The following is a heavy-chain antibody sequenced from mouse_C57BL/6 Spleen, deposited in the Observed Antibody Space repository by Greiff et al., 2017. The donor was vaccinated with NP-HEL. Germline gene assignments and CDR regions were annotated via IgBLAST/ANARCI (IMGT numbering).Heavy chain of an antibody. Sequence: EVKLEESGPGLAKPSQTLSLTCSVTGYSITSDYWNWIRQFPGNKLEYMGYISYSGSTYYNPSLKSRISITRDTTKNQYYLQLNSVTTEHTATYYCARDTYYDYVYSRDYWGQGTSVTVSS. D-gene: IGHD2-4*01. CDR2: ISYSGST. J-gene: IGHJ4*01. V-gene: IGHV3-8*01. CDR3: ARDTYYDYVYSRDY. CDR1: GYSITSDY.